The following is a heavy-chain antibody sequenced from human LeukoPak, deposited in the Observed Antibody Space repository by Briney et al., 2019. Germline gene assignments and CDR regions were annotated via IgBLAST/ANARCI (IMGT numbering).Heavy chain of an antibody. Sequence: GASVKVSCKVSGGTFSSYAINWVRQAPGEGFEWMGGIIPIFHTPSSAQKFQGRVTMTTDESTSTAYMELSSLRSEDTAVYYCVGSGGSYSVPRYWGQGTLVTVSS. CDR2: IIPIFHTP. D-gene: IGHD2-15*01. CDR3: VGSGGSYSVPRY. J-gene: IGHJ4*02. CDR1: GGTFSSYA. V-gene: IGHV1-69*05.